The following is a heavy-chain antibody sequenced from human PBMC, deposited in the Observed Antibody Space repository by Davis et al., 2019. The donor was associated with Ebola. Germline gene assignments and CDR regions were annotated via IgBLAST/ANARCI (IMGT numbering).Heavy chain of an antibody. CDR2: INHSGST. D-gene: IGHD3-10*01. Sequence: SETLSLTCAVYGGSFSGYYWSWIRQPPGKGLEWIGEINHSGSTNYNPSPKSRVTISVDTSKNQFSLKLSSVTAADTAVYYCARAGYGFLGMDVWGQGTTVTVSS. V-gene: IGHV4-34*01. CDR3: ARAGYGFLGMDV. CDR1: GGSFSGYY. J-gene: IGHJ6*02.